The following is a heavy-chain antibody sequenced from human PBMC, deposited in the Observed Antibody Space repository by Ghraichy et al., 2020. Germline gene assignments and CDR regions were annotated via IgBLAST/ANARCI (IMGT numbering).Heavy chain of an antibody. CDR2: IKQDGSEK. D-gene: IGHD5-12*01. J-gene: IGHJ4*02. CDR3: ATSRGYIPFDY. Sequence: GGSLRLSCAASGFTFSSYWMSWVRQAPGKGLEWVANIKQDGSEKYYVDSVKGRFTISRDNAKNSLYLQMNSLRAEDTAVYYCATSRGYIPFDYWGQGTLVTVSS. V-gene: IGHV3-7*03. CDR1: GFTFSSYW.